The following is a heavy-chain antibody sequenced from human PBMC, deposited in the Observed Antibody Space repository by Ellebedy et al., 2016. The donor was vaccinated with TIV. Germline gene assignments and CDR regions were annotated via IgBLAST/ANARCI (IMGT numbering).Heavy chain of an antibody. CDR2: VYPGDSDT. CDR1: GYNFTTYW. V-gene: IGHV5-51*01. D-gene: IGHD2-21*01. CDR3: ARIPSQFRDYSDY. Sequence: GESLKISXKGSGYNFTTYWIGWVRQMPGKGLEWMAIVYPGDSDTRYSPSFQGQVTISVDKSINTAYLQWTTLKASDTAMYYCARIPSQFRDYSDYWGQGTLVTVS. J-gene: IGHJ4*02.